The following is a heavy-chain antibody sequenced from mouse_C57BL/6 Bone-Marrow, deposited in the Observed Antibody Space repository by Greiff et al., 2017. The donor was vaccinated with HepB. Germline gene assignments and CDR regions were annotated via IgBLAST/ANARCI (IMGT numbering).Heavy chain of an antibody. V-gene: IGHV1-26*01. Sequence: VQLKQSGPELVKPGASVKISCKASGYTFTDYYMNWVKQSHGKSLEWIGDINPNNGGTSYNQKFKGKATLTVDKSSSTAYMELRSLTSEDSAVYYCASTTVPSMDYWGQGTSVTVSS. D-gene: IGHD1-1*01. CDR3: ASTTVPSMDY. J-gene: IGHJ4*01. CDR1: GYTFTDYY. CDR2: INPNNGGT.